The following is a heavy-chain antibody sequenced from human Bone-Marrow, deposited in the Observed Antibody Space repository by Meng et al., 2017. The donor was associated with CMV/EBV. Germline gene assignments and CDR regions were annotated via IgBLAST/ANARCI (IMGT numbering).Heavy chain of an antibody. J-gene: IGHJ4*02. CDR1: GFIFSRAE. CDR2: ISNSGTI. Sequence: GESLKISCEASGFIFSRAEFAWVRQAPGKGLEWTSYISNSGTIYYADSVQGRFTISRDNDKNLIYLQIKSLRAEDTAVYYCARSKALTLLDYWGRGTLVTVSS. V-gene: IGHV3-48*03. CDR3: ARSKALTLLDY. D-gene: IGHD3-9*01.